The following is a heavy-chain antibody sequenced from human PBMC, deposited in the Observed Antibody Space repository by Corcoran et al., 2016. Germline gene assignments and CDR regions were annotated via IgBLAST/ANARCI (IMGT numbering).Heavy chain of an antibody. Sequence: QVQLQESSPGLVKPSETLSLTCTVSGGSISSYYWSWIRQPAGKGLEWIGRIYTSGSTNYNPSLKSRVTMSVDTSTNQFSLKLSSVTAADTAVYYCARDRYSGSGYVRSWFDPWGQGTLVTVSS. D-gene: IGHD6-13*01. J-gene: IGHJ5*02. V-gene: IGHV4-4*07. CDR1: GGSISSYY. CDR2: IYTSGST. CDR3: ARDRYSGSGYVRSWFDP.